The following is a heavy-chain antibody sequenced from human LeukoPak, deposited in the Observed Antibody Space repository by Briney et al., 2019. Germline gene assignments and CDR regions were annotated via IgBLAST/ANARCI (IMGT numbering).Heavy chain of an antibody. J-gene: IGHJ4*02. CDR2: INPHNGGT. CDR3: ARDYGGSSGYSAY. Sequence: ASVKVSCKASGYTFTGYYMHWVRQAPGQGLEWMGLINPHNGGTKYAQKFQGRVTMTRDTSISTAYMELSRLTSGDTAVYYCARDYGGSSGYSAYWGQGTLVTVSS. D-gene: IGHD3-22*01. V-gene: IGHV1-2*02. CDR1: GYTFTGYY.